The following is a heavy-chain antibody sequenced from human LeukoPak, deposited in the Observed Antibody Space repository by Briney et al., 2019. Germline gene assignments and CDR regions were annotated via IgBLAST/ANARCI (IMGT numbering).Heavy chain of an antibody. CDR2: IYHSGST. CDR3: ARHLGYSDYYYYGMDV. CDR1: GGSISSGGYY. V-gene: IGHV4-30-2*02. J-gene: IGHJ6*02. D-gene: IGHD1-1*01. Sequence: SETLSLTCTVSGGSISSGGYYWSWIRQPPGKGLEWIGYIYHSGSTYYNPSLKSRVTISVDRSKDQYSLKLSSVTAADTAVYYCARHLGYSDYYYYGMDVWGQGTTVTVSS.